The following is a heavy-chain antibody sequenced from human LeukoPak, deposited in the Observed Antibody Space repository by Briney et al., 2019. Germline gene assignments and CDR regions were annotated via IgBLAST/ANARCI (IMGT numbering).Heavy chain of an antibody. J-gene: IGHJ4*02. CDR1: IDSFSNYH. CDR3: ARVRPRSCITY. CDR2: VNESGGT. D-gene: IGHD2-15*01. V-gene: IGHV4-34*01. Sequence: SETLSLTCAVYIDSFSNYHWNWIRQTPAKGMEWIGEVNESGGTNISPSLRSRVILSVDTSKNQFSLKLISVTVADTAIYYCARVRPRSCITYWGQGTLVTVSS.